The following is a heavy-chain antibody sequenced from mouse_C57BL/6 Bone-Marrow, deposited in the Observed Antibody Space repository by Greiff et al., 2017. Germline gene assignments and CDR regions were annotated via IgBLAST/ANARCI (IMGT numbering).Heavy chain of an antibody. CDR3: ARHYDYDVDYFDY. CDR1: GYAFTNYL. CDR2: INPGSGGT. D-gene: IGHD2-4*01. V-gene: IGHV1-54*01. Sequence: QVQLKESGAELVRPGTSVKVSCKASGYAFTNYLIELVKQRPGQGLEWIGVINPGSGGTNYNEKFKGKATLTADKSSSTAYMQLSSLTSEDSAVYFCARHYDYDVDYFDYWGQGTTLTVSS. J-gene: IGHJ2*01.